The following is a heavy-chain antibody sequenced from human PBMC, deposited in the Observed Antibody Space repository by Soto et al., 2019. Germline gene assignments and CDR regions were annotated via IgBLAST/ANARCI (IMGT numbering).Heavy chain of an antibody. Sequence: EVQLVESGAGLVRPGGSLRLSCAASGFTFSSYWMHWVRQAPGKGLVWVSRMNEDGGTTDYADSVKGRFTISRDNAKNTLYLQMNSLRVEDTAVYYCASDLSGRADVWGQGTTVTVSS. CDR1: GFTFSSYW. V-gene: IGHV3-74*02. J-gene: IGHJ6*02. CDR2: MNEDGGTT. D-gene: IGHD3-10*01. CDR3: ASDLSGRADV.